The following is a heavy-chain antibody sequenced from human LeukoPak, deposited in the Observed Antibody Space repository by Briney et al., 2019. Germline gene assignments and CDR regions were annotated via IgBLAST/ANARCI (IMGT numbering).Heavy chain of an antibody. CDR3: GRDGGNYNFDY. Sequence: GGSLRLSCEASGFTFSSYQMHWVRQVPGKGLVWVSRINSDGSSTSYADSVKGRFTISRDSAKNTLYLQMTSLRAEDTAVYYCGRDGGNYNFDYWGQGTLVTVST. D-gene: IGHD1-7*01. CDR2: INSDGSST. J-gene: IGHJ4*02. V-gene: IGHV3-74*01. CDR1: GFTFSSYQ.